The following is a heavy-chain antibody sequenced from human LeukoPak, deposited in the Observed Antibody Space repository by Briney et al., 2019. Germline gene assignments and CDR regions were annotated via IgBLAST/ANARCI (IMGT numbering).Heavy chain of an antibody. CDR2: IYYSGST. Sequence: SQTLSLTCTVSGGSISSGDYYWGWIRQPPGKGLEWIVYIYYSGSTYYNPSLKSRVTISVYTSKNQFSLKLSSVTAADTAVYYCARGDPYYYDSSGQESALDYWGQGTLVTVSS. CDR1: GGSISSGDYY. CDR3: ARGDPYYYDSSGQESALDY. J-gene: IGHJ4*02. D-gene: IGHD3-22*01. V-gene: IGHV4-30-4*01.